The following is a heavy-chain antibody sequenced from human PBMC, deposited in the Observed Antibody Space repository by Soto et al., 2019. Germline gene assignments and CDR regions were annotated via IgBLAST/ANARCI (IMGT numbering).Heavy chain of an antibody. Sequence: EVQLVESGGGLVQPGGSLRLSCAASGFTFSSYWMHWVRQVPGEGLVWVSRINDNGRSTSYADSVKGRFTISRDNAKNTLFLQMNSLRAEDTAVYYCARDPNGLDVWGQGTTVTVSS. V-gene: IGHV3-74*01. CDR3: ARDPNGLDV. J-gene: IGHJ6*02. CDR2: INDNGRST. CDR1: GFTFSSYW.